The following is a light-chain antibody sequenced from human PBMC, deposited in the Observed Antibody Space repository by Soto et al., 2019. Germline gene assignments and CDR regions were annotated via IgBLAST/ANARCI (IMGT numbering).Light chain of an antibody. CDR1: QSISSY. J-gene: IGKJ3*01. CDR2: AAS. CDR3: QQSYSKPLFS. V-gene: IGKV1-39*01. Sequence: DIQMTQSPSSLSASVGDRVTITCRASQSISSYLNWYQQKPGKAPKLLIYAASSLQSGVPSRFSGSGSGTNFTLTISSLQPEDFATYYCQQSYSKPLFSFGPETKVDIK.